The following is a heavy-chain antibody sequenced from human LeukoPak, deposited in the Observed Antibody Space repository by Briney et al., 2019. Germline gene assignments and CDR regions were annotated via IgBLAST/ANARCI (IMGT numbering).Heavy chain of an antibody. CDR3: ARGGDIVVVEAATRRRDYFDY. D-gene: IGHD2-15*01. Sequence: SETLSLTCAVRGESLSGYYWSWIRQPPGKGLKWVGEINHSGGTNYNPSFKICVNTPVDTSKNQFSLKLSSVTAADTDVYDCARGGDIVVVEAATRRRDYFDYWVQGTLVTVSS. CDR1: GESLSGYY. CDR2: INHSGGT. V-gene: IGHV4-34*01. J-gene: IGHJ4*02.